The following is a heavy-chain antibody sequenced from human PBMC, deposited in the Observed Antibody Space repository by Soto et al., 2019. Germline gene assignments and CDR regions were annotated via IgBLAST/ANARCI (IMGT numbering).Heavy chain of an antibody. CDR1: GFTFSSYA. D-gene: IGHD3-3*01. Sequence: PGGSLRLSCAASGFTFSSYAMSWVRQAPGKGLEWVSAISGSGGSTYYADSVKGRFTISRDNSKNTLYLQMNSLRAEDTAVYYCAAHPRGYDFWSGYYSDYYYYGMDVWGQGTTATVSS. CDR3: AAHPRGYDFWSGYYSDYYYYGMDV. CDR2: ISGSGGST. V-gene: IGHV3-23*01. J-gene: IGHJ6*02.